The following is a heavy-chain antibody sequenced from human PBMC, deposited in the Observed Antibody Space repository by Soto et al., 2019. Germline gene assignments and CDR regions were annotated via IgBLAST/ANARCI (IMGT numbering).Heavy chain of an antibody. Sequence: GASVKASCKASGYTFTSYYMHWVQQAPGQGLEWMGIINPSGGSTSYAQKFQGRVTMTRDTSTSTVYMELSSLRSEDTAVYYCARDRITGTTPYYFDYWGQGTLVTVSS. J-gene: IGHJ4*02. CDR1: GYTFTSYY. CDR2: INPSGGST. V-gene: IGHV1-46*03. D-gene: IGHD1-7*01. CDR3: ARDRITGTTPYYFDY.